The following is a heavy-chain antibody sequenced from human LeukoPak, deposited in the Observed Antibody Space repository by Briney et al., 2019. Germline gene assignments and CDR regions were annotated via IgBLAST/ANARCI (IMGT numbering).Heavy chain of an antibody. CDR1: GGSISSGDYY. V-gene: IGHV4-30-4*01. J-gene: IGHJ4*02. CDR3: ARALKPYYDILTGYYLSPTLFDY. D-gene: IGHD3-9*01. CDR2: IYYSGST. Sequence: SQTLSLTCTVSGGSISSGDYYWSWIRQPPGTGLEWIGYIYYSGSTYYNPSLKSRVTISVDTSKNQFSLKLSSVTAADTAVYYCARALKPYYDILTGYYLSPTLFDYWGQGTLVTVSS.